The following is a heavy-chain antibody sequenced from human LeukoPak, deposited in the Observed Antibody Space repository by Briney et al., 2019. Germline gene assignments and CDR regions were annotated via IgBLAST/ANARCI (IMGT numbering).Heavy chain of an antibody. Sequence: ASVKVSRKVSGYTLTELSMHWVRQAPGKGLEWMGGFDPEDGETIYAQKFQGRVTMTEDTSTDTAYMELSSLRSEDTAVYYCAIRSYYYDSSGYYYAKGFDYWGQGTLVTVSS. J-gene: IGHJ4*02. CDR3: AIRSYYYDSSGYYYAKGFDY. CDR2: FDPEDGET. V-gene: IGHV1-24*01. D-gene: IGHD3-22*01. CDR1: GYTLTELS.